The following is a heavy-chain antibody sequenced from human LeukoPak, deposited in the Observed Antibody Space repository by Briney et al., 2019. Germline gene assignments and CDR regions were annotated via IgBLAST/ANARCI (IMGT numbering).Heavy chain of an antibody. Sequence: KTSETLSLTCAVYGVSFSGYYWSWIRQPPGKGLEWIGEINHSGSTNYNPSLKSRVTISVDTSKNQFSLKLSSVTAADTAVYYCARGCTNGVCSWAQGTLVTVSS. D-gene: IGHD2-8*01. CDR1: GVSFSGYY. CDR3: ARGCTNGVCS. J-gene: IGHJ5*02. V-gene: IGHV4-34*01. CDR2: INHSGST.